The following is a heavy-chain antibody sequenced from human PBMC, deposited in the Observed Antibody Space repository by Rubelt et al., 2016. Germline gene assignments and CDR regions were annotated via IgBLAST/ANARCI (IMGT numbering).Heavy chain of an antibody. CDR2: IKGDGSEK. CDR1: GLTFNTDW. D-gene: IGHD1-14*01. CDR3: ARNTPMITGDYFDY. V-gene: IGHV3-7*01. J-gene: IGHJ4*02. Sequence: EVQVVESGGGLVQPGGSLRLSCAVSGLTFNTDWMSWVRQAPGKGLEWLASIKGDGSEKSYVDSVKGRFTISSDSARKSTYLQWNCWRAEDTAVYYCARNTPMITGDYFDYWGQGTLVAVSS.